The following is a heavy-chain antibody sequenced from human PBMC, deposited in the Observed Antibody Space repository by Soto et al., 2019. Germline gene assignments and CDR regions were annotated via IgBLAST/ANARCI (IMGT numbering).Heavy chain of an antibody. CDR1: GGSISSGGYF. D-gene: IGHD4-17*01. CDR3: ARVLTTVTTNDAFDI. Sequence: PSETLSLTCTVSGGSISSGGYFWSWIRQHPGKGLEWIGYIYYSGSTNYNPSLKSRVTISVDTSKNQFSLKLSSVTAADTAVYYCARVLTTVTTNDAFDIWGQGTMVTVSS. J-gene: IGHJ3*02. CDR2: IYYSGST. V-gene: IGHV4-61*08.